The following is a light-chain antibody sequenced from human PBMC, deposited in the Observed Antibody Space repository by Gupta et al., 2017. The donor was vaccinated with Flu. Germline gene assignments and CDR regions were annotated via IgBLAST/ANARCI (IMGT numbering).Light chain of an antibody. Sequence: IVMTQTTLYSPVTHGQPASFACRSSQSLVHTDGHTYLSWFHQRPGQPPRLLIYQSCRRFAGVSDRFSGSGAGTVFTLKISSVESEDVGMYYCKQARKFPHTFGQGTKVEIK. CDR3: KQARKFPHT. J-gene: IGKJ2*01. V-gene: IGKV2-24*01. CDR2: QSC. CDR1: QSLVHTDGHTY.